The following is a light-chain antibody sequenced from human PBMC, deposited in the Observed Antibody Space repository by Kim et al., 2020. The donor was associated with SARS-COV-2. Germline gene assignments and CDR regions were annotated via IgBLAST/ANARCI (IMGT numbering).Light chain of an antibody. V-gene: IGLV3-19*01. CDR3: NSRDSNDNVV. CDR1: SLRSYY. CDR2: GKN. J-gene: IGLJ2*01. Sequence: VALGHTGRITCQGDSLRSYYATWYQQKPGQAPILVIYGKNNRPSGIPDRFSGSSSGNTASLTITGTQAGDEADYYCNSRDSNDNVVFGGGTKLTVL.